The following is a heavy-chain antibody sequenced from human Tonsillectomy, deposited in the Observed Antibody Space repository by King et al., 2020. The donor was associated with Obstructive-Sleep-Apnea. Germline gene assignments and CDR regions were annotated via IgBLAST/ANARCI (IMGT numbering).Heavy chain of an antibody. V-gene: IGHV4-39*07. CDR2: IYYSGST. CDR3: AKIAARPYGLDV. J-gene: IGHJ6*02. CDR1: GGSISSSSYY. Sequence: VQLQESGPGLVKPSETLSLTCTVSGGSISSSSYYWGWIRQPPGKGLEWIGSIYYSGSTYYNPSLKSRVPISVDTSKNQFSLRLSSVTAADTAVYYCAKIAARPYGLDVWGQGTTVTVSS. D-gene: IGHD6-6*01.